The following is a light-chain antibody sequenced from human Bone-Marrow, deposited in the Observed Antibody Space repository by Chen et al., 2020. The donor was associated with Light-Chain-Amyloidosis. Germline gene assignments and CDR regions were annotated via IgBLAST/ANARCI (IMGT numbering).Light chain of an antibody. V-gene: IGLV3-25*03. J-gene: IGLJ2*01. CDR1: DLPTKY. CDR3: QSADSSGTYEVI. Sequence: YELTQPPSVSVSPGQTARITCSGDDLPTKYAYWYQQKPGQAPELVIHRDTERPSGISERFSGSSSGTTATLTISGVQAEDEADYHCQSADSSGTYEVIFGGGTKLTVL. CDR2: RDT.